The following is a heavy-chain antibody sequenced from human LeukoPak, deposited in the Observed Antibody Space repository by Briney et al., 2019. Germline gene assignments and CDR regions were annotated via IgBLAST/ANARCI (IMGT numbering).Heavy chain of an antibody. D-gene: IGHD3-22*01. Sequence: TGGSLRLSCAASGLTFDDYAMHWVRQAPGKGLEWVSLISGDGGSTYYADSVKGRFTISRDNSKDSLYLQMNSLRTEDTALYYCAKDSGSSITMIARDYYFDYWGQGTLVTVSS. CDR2: ISGDGGST. V-gene: IGHV3-43*02. CDR1: GLTFDDYA. J-gene: IGHJ4*02. CDR3: AKDSGSSITMIARDYYFDY.